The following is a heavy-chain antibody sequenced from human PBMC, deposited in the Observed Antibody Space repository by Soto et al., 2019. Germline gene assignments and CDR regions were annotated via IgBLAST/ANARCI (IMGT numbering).Heavy chain of an antibody. CDR1: GFTFSSYD. CDR2: IGTAGDT. J-gene: IGHJ6*02. D-gene: IGHD6-13*01. CDR3: ARAYKQYSSSWYYYGMDV. V-gene: IGHV3-13*01. Sequence: GGSLRLSCAASGFTFSSYDMHWVRQATGKGLEWVSAIGTAGDTYYPGSVKGRFTISRENAKNSLYLQMNSLRAEDTAVYYCARAYKQYSSSWYYYGMDVWGQGTTVTVSS.